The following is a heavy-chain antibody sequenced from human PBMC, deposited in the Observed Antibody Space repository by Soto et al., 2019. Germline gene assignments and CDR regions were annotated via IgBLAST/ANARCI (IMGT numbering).Heavy chain of an antibody. CDR2: IYTSDST. V-gene: IGHV3-53*01. J-gene: IGHJ5*02. CDR1: GFTVSSHY. Sequence: EVQLVESGGGLIQPGGSLRLSCAASGFTVSSHYMTWVRQAPGKGLEWVSVIYTSDSTYYADSVQGRFTISRDNSKNTLYLQMISLRAEDTAVYYCARDLGAGTRNWFDPWGQGTLVTVSS. D-gene: IGHD6-19*01. CDR3: ARDLGAGTRNWFDP.